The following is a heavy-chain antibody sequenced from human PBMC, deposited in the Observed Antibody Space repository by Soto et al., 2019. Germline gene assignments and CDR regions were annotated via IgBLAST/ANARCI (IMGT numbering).Heavy chain of an antibody. Sequence: QVQLVQSGAEEKKPGASVKVSCKASGYTFTNYATHWVRQAPGQRLEWMGWINAGNGNTKYSQKFQGRVTITSDTSASTAYMELSSLRSEDTAVYYCARVSGYSLPDYWGQGTLVTVSS. CDR1: GYTFTNYA. V-gene: IGHV1-3*05. CDR3: ARVSGYSLPDY. D-gene: IGHD5-12*01. J-gene: IGHJ4*02. CDR2: INAGNGNT.